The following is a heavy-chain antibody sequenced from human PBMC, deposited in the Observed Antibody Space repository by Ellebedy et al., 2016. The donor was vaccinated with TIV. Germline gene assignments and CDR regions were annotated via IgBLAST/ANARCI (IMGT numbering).Heavy chain of an antibody. CDR1: GFTFSNYW. Sequence: GESLKISCAASGFTFSNYWMTWVRQAPGKGLEWVANINQDESEKYYVDSLRGRFTISRANAKNSLYLKMNSLRAEETSVYYCARHTGWSFDVWGQGTLVTVSS. CDR3: ARHTGWSFDV. J-gene: IGHJ4*02. CDR2: INQDESEK. D-gene: IGHD6-19*01. V-gene: IGHV3-7*01.